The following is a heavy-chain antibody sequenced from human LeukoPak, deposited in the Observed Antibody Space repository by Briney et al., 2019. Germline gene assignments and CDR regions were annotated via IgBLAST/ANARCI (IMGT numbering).Heavy chain of an antibody. CDR1: GYTFTGYY. CDR2: INPNSGGT. D-gene: IGHD3-22*01. CDR3: ARDPDYYDSSGYSPSGH. V-gene: IGHV1-2*02. Sequence: ASVKVSCKASGYTFTGYYMHWVRQAPGQGLEWMGWINPNSGGTNYARKFQGRVTMTRDTSISTAYMELSRLRSDDTAVYYCARDPDYYDSSGYSPSGHWGQGTLVTVSS. J-gene: IGHJ4*02.